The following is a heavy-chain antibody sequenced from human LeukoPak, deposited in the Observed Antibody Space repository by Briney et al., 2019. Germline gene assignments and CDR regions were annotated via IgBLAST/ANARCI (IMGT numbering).Heavy chain of an antibody. CDR2: IIPIFGTA. CDR1: GYTFTSYD. V-gene: IGHV1-69*05. D-gene: IGHD6-13*01. J-gene: IGHJ4*02. CDR3: ARGRQQLVAYFDY. Sequence: SVKVSCKASGYTFTSYDINWVRQAPGQGLEWMGGIIPIFGTANYAQKFQGRVTITTDESTSTAYMELSSLRSEDTAVYYCARGRQQLVAYFDYWGQGTLVTVSS.